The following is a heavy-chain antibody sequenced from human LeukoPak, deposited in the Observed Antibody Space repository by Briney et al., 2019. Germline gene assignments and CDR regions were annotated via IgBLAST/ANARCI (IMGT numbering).Heavy chain of an antibody. J-gene: IGHJ4*02. CDR1: GFNFDRYT. Sequence: GGSLRLSCATSGFNFDRYTIHWVRQAPGKGLEWVSLAGWAGGTTFYSDSVRGRFTIFRDSGRKSVYLQMNSLTTDDTAFYFCAKELDTMFFDYWGQGALVTVSS. CDR3: AKELDTMFFDY. CDR2: AGWAGGTT. D-gene: IGHD3-10*02. V-gene: IGHV3-43*01.